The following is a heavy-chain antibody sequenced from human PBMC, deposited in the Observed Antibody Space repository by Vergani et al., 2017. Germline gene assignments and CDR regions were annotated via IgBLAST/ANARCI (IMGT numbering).Heavy chain of an antibody. Sequence: QVQLVQSGAEVKKPGASVKVSCKASGYTFTSYGISWVRQAPGQGLEWMGWISAYNGNTNYAQKLQGRVTMTTDTSTSTAYMELRSLRSDDTAGYYCARDHDYDSSGYYYVGNAFDIWGQGTMVTVSS. CDR1: GYTFTSYG. D-gene: IGHD3-22*01. CDR2: ISAYNGNT. J-gene: IGHJ3*02. CDR3: ARDHDYDSSGYYYVGNAFDI. V-gene: IGHV1-18*04.